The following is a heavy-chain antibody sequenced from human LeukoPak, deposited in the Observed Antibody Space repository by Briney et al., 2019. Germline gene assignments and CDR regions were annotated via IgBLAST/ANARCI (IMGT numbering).Heavy chain of an antibody. J-gene: IGHJ4*02. CDR2: ISYSGNI. V-gene: IGHV4-39*01. D-gene: IGHD3-16*01. Sequence: SETLSLTCTVSGGSISSSTYYWGWIRQPPGKGLEWIGSISYSGNIYYNPSLKSRVPISVDTSKNQFSLKLSSVTAADTAVYYCARQRRLELPDYWGQGTLVTVSS. CDR1: GGSISSSTYY. CDR3: ARQRRLELPDY.